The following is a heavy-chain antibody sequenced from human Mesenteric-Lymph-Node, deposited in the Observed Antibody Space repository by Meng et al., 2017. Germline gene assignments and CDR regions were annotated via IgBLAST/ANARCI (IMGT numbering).Heavy chain of an antibody. CDR1: GFTFSSYS. CDR2: ISSSSSYI. V-gene: IGHV3-21*01. CDR3: TRESGGIAVAGRHYWYFDL. Sequence: GGSLRLSCAASGFTFSSYSMNWVRQAPGKGLEWVSSISSSSSYIYYADSVKGRFTISRDNAKNSLYLQMNSLRAEDTAVYYCTRESGGIAVAGRHYWYFDLWGRGTPVTVSS. J-gene: IGHJ2*01. D-gene: IGHD6-19*01.